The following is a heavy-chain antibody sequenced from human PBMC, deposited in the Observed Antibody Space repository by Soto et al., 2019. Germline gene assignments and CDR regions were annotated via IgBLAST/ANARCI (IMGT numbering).Heavy chain of an antibody. D-gene: IGHD3-10*01. CDR2: ISYSGYS. J-gene: IGHJ6*02. CDR1: GGSIDNYY. CDR3: ARHGFGPLHGLVDV. V-gene: IGHV4-59*08. Sequence: QVQFQESGPGLVKPSETLSLTCTVSGGSIDNYYCSWFRQPPGKGLEWIGYISYSGYSAYNFSLKRRVTMSMDTSKTQFYLTLESVTATATAVYYCARHGFGPLHGLVDVWGQGTTVIVSS.